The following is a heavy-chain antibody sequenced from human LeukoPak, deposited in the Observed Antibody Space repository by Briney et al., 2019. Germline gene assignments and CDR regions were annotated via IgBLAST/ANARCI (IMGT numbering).Heavy chain of an antibody. J-gene: IGHJ6*02. CDR1: GFTLNSYG. D-gene: IGHD3-10*01. Sequence: PGGSLRLSCAASGFTLNSYGMSWVRQAPGKGLDWVSGISGSDGGTYYADFAKGRFTISRDNSKNTLYLQMNSLRVEDTAVYYCRSEFLRDGMDVWGQGTTVTVFS. CDR2: ISGSDGGT. CDR3: RSEFLRDGMDV. V-gene: IGHV3-23*01.